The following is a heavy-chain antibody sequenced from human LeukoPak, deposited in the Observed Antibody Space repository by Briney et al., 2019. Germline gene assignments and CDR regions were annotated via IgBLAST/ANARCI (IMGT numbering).Heavy chain of an antibody. J-gene: IGHJ5*02. V-gene: IGHV1-69*05. D-gene: IGHD2-21*02. CDR1: GGTFSSYA. CDR2: IIPIFGTA. Sequence: GASVKVSCKASGGTFSSYAISWVRQAPGQGLEWMGGIIPIFGTANYAQKFQGRVTITTDESTSTAYMELSSLRSEDTAVYYCARDLRFPESTWFDHWGQGTLVTVSS. CDR3: ARDLRFPESTWFDH.